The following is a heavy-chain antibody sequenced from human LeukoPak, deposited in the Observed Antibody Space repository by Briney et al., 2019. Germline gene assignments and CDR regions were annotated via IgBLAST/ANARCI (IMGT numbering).Heavy chain of an antibody. V-gene: IGHV3-64*01. CDR3: ARTDYDFWSGSKRDDAFDI. D-gene: IGHD3-3*01. CDR2: ISSNGGST. Sequence: RGSLRLSCAASGFTFSSYAMHWVRQAPGKVLEYVSAISSNGGSTYYANSVKGRFTISRDNSKNTLYLQMGSLRAEDMAVYYCARTDYDFWSGSKRDDAFDIWGQGTMVTVSS. J-gene: IGHJ3*02. CDR1: GFTFSSYA.